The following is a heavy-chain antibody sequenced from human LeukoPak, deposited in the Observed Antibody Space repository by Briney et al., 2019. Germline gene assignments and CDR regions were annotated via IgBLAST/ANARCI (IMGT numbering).Heavy chain of an antibody. D-gene: IGHD2-21*01. V-gene: IGHV3-23*01. Sequence: GGSLRLSCAASGFTFSTYAMSWVRQAPGKGLAWVASVKSDGAGTHYADSVKGRFTISRDNSKNILYLQMNSLRAEDTAIYYCAKLSAGKRGWCNWLDPWGQGTLVTVSS. CDR2: VKSDGAGT. J-gene: IGHJ5*02. CDR3: AKLSAGKRGWCNWLDP. CDR1: GFTFSTYA.